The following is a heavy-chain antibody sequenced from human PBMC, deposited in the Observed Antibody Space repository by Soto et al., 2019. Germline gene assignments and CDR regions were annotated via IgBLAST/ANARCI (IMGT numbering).Heavy chain of an antibody. CDR3: ARGRMASGIDY. D-gene: IGHD1-26*01. V-gene: IGHV4-34*01. CDR1: GGSFSGYY. J-gene: IGHJ4*02. Sequence: SETLSLTCAVYGGSFSGYYWSWIRQPPGKGLEWIGEINHSGSTNYNPSLKSRVTISVDTSKNQFSLKLSSVTAADTAVYYCARGRMASGIDYWGQGTLVT. CDR2: INHSGST.